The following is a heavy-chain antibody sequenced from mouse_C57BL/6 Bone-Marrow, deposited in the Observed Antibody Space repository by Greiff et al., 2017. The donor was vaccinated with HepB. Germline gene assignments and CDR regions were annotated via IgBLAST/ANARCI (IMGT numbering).Heavy chain of an antibody. CDR2: ISSGSSTI. CDR1: GFTFSDYG. J-gene: IGHJ1*03. V-gene: IGHV5-17*01. D-gene: IGHD1-1*01. Sequence: EVQVVESGGGLVKPGGSLKLSCAASGFTFSDYGMHWVRQAPEKGLEWVAYISSGSSTIYYADTVKGRFTISRDNAKNTLFLQMTSLRSEDTAMYYCARTTVVTYWYFDVWGTGTTVTVS. CDR3: ARTTVVTYWYFDV.